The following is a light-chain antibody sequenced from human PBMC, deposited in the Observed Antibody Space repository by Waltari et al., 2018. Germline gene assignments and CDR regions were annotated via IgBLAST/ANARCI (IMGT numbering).Light chain of an antibody. V-gene: IGKV1-9*01. J-gene: IGKJ4*01. CDR2: AAS. CDR3: QQLNSYPGIT. Sequence: IQFTQSPSFLSASVGDRVPITCRASQGISSYLAWYQQKPGKAPKLLIYAASTLQRGVPSRFSGSGSGTEFTLTISSLQPEDFATYYCQQLNSYPGITFGGGTKVEIK. CDR1: QGISSY.